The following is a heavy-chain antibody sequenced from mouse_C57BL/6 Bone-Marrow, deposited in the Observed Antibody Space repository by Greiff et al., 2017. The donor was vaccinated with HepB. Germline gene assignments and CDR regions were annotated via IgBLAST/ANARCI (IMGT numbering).Heavy chain of an antibody. D-gene: IGHD2-3*01. V-gene: IGHV1-64*01. CDR3: ARSGDGYP. Sequence: VKLQESGAELVKPGASVKLSCKASGYTFTSYWMHWVKQRPGQGLEWIGMIHPNSGSTNYNEKFKSKATLTVDKSSSTAYMQLSSLTSEDSAVYYCARSGDGYPGGQGTLVTVSA. CDR1: GYTFTSYW. CDR2: IHPNSGST. J-gene: IGHJ3*01.